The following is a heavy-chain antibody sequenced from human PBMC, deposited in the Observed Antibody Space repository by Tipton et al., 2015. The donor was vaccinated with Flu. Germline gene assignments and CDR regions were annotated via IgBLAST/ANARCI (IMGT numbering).Heavy chain of an antibody. CDR2: IIPILGIA. V-gene: IGHV1-69*09. Sequence: QMQLVQSGAEVKKPGSSVKVSCKASGGTFSSYAISWVRQAPRQGLEWMGRIIPILGIANYAQKFQGRVTITADKSTSTAYMELSSLRSEDTAVYYCARWSNYEAFDIWGQGTMVTVSS. J-gene: IGHJ3*02. D-gene: IGHD4-11*01. CDR3: ARWSNYEAFDI. CDR1: GGTFSSYA.